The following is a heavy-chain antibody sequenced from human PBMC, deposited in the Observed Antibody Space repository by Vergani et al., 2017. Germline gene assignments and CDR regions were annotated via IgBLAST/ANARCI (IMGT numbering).Heavy chain of an antibody. D-gene: IGHD3-10*01. CDR2: MYHSGST. CDR3: GRVADFYGLGSRLLDL. Sequence: QVRLQESGPGLVKPSETLSLTCSVSGGSMSGYYWSWIRQPPGKELEWIGYMYHSGSTNYNPSLETRVTRSGDTSKNQLSLKLNSVTAADTAVYYCGRVADFYGLGSRLLDLWGQGILVTVSA. CDR1: GGSMSGYY. V-gene: IGHV4-59*01. J-gene: IGHJ5*02.